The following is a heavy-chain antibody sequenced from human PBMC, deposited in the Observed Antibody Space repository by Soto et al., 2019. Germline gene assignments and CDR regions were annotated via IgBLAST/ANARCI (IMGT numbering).Heavy chain of an antibody. CDR1: GYKFSDAW. V-gene: IGHV3-15*01. D-gene: IGHD3-9*01. J-gene: IGHJ4*02. CDR2: IKSKTDLETV. Sequence: GGSLRRSCAASGYKFSDAWMSCVRQAPGKGLEWFVRIKSKTDLETVDYAAPVKGRFSISRDDSKNTLYLEMRGLATEDTTVYYCTTVDDSDTLGYHSLDSWGQGT. CDR3: TTVDDSDTLGYHSLDS.